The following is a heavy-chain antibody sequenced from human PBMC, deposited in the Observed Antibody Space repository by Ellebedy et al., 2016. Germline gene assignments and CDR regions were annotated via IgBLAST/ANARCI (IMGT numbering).Heavy chain of an antibody. CDR2: INSSGGT. CDR1: GYTFAGNH. V-gene: IGHV1-2*02. Sequence: ASVKVSXXASGYTFAGNHMHWVRQAPGQGLEWMGWINSSGGTNYAQRFQGRVTMTRDTSITTAYLELSSLRSDDTAVYFCARKYCSGISCYSRVTDAFDIWGRGTMVIVSS. CDR3: ARKYCSGISCYSRVTDAFDI. D-gene: IGHD2-2*01. J-gene: IGHJ3*02.